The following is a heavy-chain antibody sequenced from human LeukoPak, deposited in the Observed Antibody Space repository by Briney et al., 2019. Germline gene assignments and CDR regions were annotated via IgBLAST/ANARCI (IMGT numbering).Heavy chain of an antibody. CDR2: INPNSGGT. D-gene: IGHD3-10*01. V-gene: IGHV1-2*02. J-gene: IGHJ4*02. CDR3: ARGLAMVRGVHY. Sequence: ASVKVSCKASGYTFTGYYMHWVRQAPGQGLEWMGWINPNSGGTNYAQKLQGRVTMTTDTSTSTAYMELSSLRSEGTAVYYCARGLAMVRGVHYWGQGTLVTVSS. CDR1: GYTFTGYY.